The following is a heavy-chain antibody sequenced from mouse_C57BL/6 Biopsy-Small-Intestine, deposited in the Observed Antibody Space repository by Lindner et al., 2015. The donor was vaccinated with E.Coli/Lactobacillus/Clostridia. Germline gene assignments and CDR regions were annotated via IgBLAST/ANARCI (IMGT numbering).Heavy chain of an antibody. V-gene: IGHV1-15*01. D-gene: IGHD1-1*01. CDR2: IDPETGGT. J-gene: IGHJ1*03. Sequence: VQLQESGAELVRPGASVTLSCKASGYTFTDYEMHWVKQTPVHGLEWIGAIDPETGGTAYNQKFKGKAILTADKSSSTAYMELRSLTSEDSAVYYCTRSGSSYLYWYFDVWGTGTTVTVSS. CDR1: GYTFTDYE. CDR3: TRSGSSYLYWYFDV.